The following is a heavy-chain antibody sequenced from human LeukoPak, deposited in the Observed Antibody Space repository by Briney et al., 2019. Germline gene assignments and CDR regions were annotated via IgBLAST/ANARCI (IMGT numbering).Heavy chain of an antibody. CDR2: IWYDGSNK. Sequence: GGSLRLSCAGSGFTLSSYAMSWVRQAPGKGLEWVAVIWYDGSNKYYADSVKGRFTISRDNSKNTLYLQMNSLRAEDTAVYYCARGRRYCSSTSCYAYYYYYMDVWGKGTTVTVSS. D-gene: IGHD2-2*01. CDR1: GFTLSSYA. V-gene: IGHV3-33*08. J-gene: IGHJ6*03. CDR3: ARGRRYCSSTSCYAYYYYYMDV.